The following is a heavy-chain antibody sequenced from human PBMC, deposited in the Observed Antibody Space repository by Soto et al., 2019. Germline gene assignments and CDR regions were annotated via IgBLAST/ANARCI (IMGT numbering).Heavy chain of an antibody. CDR2: IIPIFGTA. D-gene: IGHD2-2*01. J-gene: IGHJ5*02. Sequence: ASVKVSCKASGGTFSSYAISWVRQAPGQGLEWMGGIIPIFGTANYAQKFQGRVTITADKSTSTAYMELSSLRSEDTAVYYCARPLGYCSSTSCPPVAWGQGTLVTVSS. CDR3: ARPLGYCSSTSCPPVA. V-gene: IGHV1-69*06. CDR1: GGTFSSYA.